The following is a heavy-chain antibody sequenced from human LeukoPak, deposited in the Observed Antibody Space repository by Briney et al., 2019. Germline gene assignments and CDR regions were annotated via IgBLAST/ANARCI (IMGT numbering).Heavy chain of an antibody. V-gene: IGHV3-23*01. Sequence: GGSLRLSRAASGFTFSSYAMNWVRQARRKGLEWVSGISADGAKEHADSVKGRFTISRDNSRNTPFVQMNSLRAEDTAVYYCAKGSDCSVTFCGPDYWGQGTLVTVSS. CDR1: GFTFSSYA. CDR3: AKGSDCSVTFCGPDY. D-gene: IGHD2-15*01. CDR2: ISADGAK. J-gene: IGHJ4*02.